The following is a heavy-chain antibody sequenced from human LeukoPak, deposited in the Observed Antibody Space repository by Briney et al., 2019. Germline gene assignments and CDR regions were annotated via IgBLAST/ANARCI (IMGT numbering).Heavy chain of an antibody. CDR3: AKEGSTTFREDFDC. CDR1: GFTFSRYG. V-gene: IGHV3-30*18. CDR2: ASSDGDTT. Sequence: GGSLRLSCAASGFTFSRYGMHWVRQAPGKGLEWVAVASSDGDTTYYADSVKGRFTISKDNSRNALYLQMNSLRAEDTAVYYCAKEGSTTFREDFDCWGQGTLVIVSS. J-gene: IGHJ4*02. D-gene: IGHD3-16*01.